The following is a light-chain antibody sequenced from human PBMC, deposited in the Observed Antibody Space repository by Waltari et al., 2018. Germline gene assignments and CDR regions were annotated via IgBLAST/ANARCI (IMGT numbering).Light chain of an antibody. J-gene: IGKJ4*01. CDR2: ATS. CDR1: QNIDNF. CDR3: QQSYSLFSLP. Sequence: DIQMTQSPSSLSASVGDRVTITCRASQNIDNFLNWFQQKPGKAPKLLIYATSNLQTGVPSMFSCSGSGTDFALTIRSLHPDDFATYYCQQSYSLFSLPFGGGTTVE. V-gene: IGKV1-39*01.